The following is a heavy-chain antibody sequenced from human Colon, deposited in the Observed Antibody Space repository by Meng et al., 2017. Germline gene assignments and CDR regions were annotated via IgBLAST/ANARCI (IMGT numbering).Heavy chain of an antibody. CDR3: AKADWIVVSWFDP. CDR1: GFTFSDYA. CDR2: ITASGGIT. V-gene: IGHV3-23*04. Sequence: VEVGGFGGGLGLWGGSLRLTCAASGFTFSDYAMGWVRLAPGKGLEWAALITASGGITYHAESLKGRFTISRDNVKNTLDLQMDSLRAEDTALYYCAKADWIVVSWFDPWGQGILVTVSS. D-gene: IGHD3-22*01. J-gene: IGHJ5*02.